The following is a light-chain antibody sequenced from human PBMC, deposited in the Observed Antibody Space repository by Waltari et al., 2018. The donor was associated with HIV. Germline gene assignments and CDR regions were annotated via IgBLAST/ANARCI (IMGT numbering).Light chain of an antibody. CDR2: LNSDGSH. Sequence: QLALTQSPSASASLGASVRPTCTLSSGQSSYSIAWHQQQPAKGPRFLMRLNSDGSHTRGDGIPDRFSGSASGAERYLTISSLQSEDEADYYCQSWDNGVRVFGGGTKLTVL. J-gene: IGLJ3*02. CDR1: SGQSSYS. V-gene: IGLV4-69*01. CDR3: QSWDNGVRV.